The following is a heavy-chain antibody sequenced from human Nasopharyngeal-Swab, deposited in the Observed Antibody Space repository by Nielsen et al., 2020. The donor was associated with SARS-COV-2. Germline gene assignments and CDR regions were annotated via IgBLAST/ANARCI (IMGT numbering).Heavy chain of an antibody. CDR1: GYTFTSYG. CDR3: ARGGGGYCSSTSCVGGDY. D-gene: IGHD2-2*01. J-gene: IGHJ4*02. CDR2: ISAYNGNT. Sequence: ASVKVSCKASGYTFTSYGISWVRQAPGQGLEWMGWISAYNGNTNYAQKLQGRVTMTTDTSTSTAYIGLRSLRSDDTAVYYWARGGGGYCSSTSCVGGDYWGQGTLVTVSS. V-gene: IGHV1-18*01.